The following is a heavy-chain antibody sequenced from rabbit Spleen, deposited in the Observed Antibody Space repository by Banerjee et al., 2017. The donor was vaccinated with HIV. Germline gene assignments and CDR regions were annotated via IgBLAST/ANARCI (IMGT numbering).Heavy chain of an antibody. J-gene: IGHJ4*01. CDR2: ISGGGSGSA. V-gene: IGHV1S45*01. Sequence: QEQLVESGGGLVQPGGSLKLSCKASGFDFSSYGVSWVRQAPGKGLEWIGSISGGGSGSAHYASWVNGRFTISKTSSTTVTLRMTSLTAADTATYFCVREAGYGGYGDANLWGPGTLVTVS. CDR1: GFDFSSYG. D-gene: IGHD6-1*01. CDR3: VREAGYGGYGDANL.